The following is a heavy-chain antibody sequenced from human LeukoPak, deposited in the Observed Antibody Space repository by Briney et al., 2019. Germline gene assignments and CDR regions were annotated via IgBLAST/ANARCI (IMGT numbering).Heavy chain of an antibody. D-gene: IGHD3-22*01. CDR1: GGTFSSYA. J-gene: IGHJ4*02. CDR3: ARVSPNYYDSSGYFDY. CDR2: IIPIFGTA. Sequence: GASVKVSCKASGGTFSSYAISWVRQAPGQGLEWMGGIIPIFGTANYAQKFQGRVTITTDESTITAYMELSSLRSEDTAVYYCARVSPNYYDSSGYFDYWGQGTLVTVSS. V-gene: IGHV1-69*05.